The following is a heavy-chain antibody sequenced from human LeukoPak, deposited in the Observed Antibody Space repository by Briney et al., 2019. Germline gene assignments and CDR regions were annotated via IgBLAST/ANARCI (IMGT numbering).Heavy chain of an antibody. J-gene: IGHJ3*02. CDR3: ARSYNNDAFDI. D-gene: IGHD5-24*01. Sequence: SETLSLACTVSGGSISSSSYYWGWIRQPPGKGLEWIGSIYYSGSTYYNPSLKSRVTISVDTSKNQFSLKLSSVTAADTAVYYCARSYNNDAFDIWGQGTMVTVPS. V-gene: IGHV4-39*07. CDR1: GGSISSSSYY. CDR2: IYYSGST.